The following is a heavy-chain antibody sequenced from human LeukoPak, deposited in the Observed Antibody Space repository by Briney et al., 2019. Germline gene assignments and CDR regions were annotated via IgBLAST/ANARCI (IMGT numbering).Heavy chain of an antibody. D-gene: IGHD3-3*01. J-gene: IGHJ4*02. CDR1: GFTFSAYT. CDR2: ISSSSSYI. V-gene: IGHV3-21*01. CDR3: AKPGAGLGEYFDY. Sequence: PGGSLRLSCAASGFTFSAYTMNWVRQAPGKGLEWVSSISSSSSYIYYADSVKGRFTISRDNAKNSLYLQMNSLRAEDTAVYYCAKPGAGLGEYFDYWGQGTLVTVSS.